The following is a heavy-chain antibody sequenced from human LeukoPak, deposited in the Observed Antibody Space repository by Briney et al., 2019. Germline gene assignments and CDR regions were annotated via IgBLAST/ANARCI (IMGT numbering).Heavy chain of an antibody. D-gene: IGHD3-22*01. J-gene: IGHJ6*03. CDR2: INPSGGST. CDR3: ARDQNYYDSSGYYYLNYYYMDV. Sequence: ASVKVSCQASGYTFTSYYVHWVRQAPGQGLEWMEIINPSGGSTSYAQKLQGRVTMTTDTSTSTAYMELRSLRSDDTAVYYCARDQNYYDSSGYYYLNYYYMDVWGKGTTVTISS. CDR1: GYTFTSYY. V-gene: IGHV1-46*01.